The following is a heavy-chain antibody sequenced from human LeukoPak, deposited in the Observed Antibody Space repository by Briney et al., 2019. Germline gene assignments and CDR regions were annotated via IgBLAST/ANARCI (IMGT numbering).Heavy chain of an antibody. CDR2: ISSSGIST. CDR1: GFILSSYE. D-gene: IGHD3-9*01. CDR3: TRDYYDLSTGYSWRCDI. J-gene: IGHJ3*02. Sequence: PGGSLRLSCAASGFILSSYEMNWVRQAPGKGLEWISYISSSGISTYYADSVKGRFTISRDTAKNSFYLQMNSLRAEDTAVYYCTRDYYDLSTGYSWRCDIWGQGTMVTVSS. V-gene: IGHV3-48*03.